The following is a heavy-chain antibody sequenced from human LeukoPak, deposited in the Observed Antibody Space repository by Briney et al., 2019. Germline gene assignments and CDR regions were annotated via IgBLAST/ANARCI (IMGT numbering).Heavy chain of an antibody. J-gene: IGHJ5*02. Sequence: GSLRLSCAASGFSFGSYWMSWVRQAPGKGLEWVANIKQEGSEKFYVDSVKGRFTISRDNAKNSLYLQMNSLRAEDTGIYYCARENRDGYNPYNWFDPWGQGTLVTVSS. CDR2: IKQEGSEK. CDR1: GFSFGSYW. V-gene: IGHV3-7*01. CDR3: ARENRDGYNPYNWFDP. D-gene: IGHD5-24*01.